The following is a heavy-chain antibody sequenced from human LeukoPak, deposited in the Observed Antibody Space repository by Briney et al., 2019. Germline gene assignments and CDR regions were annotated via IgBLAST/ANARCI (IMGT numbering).Heavy chain of an antibody. CDR2: IKQAGSEK. CDR3: ARVWGPKPDMPAINDHFYYYMDV. J-gene: IGHJ6*03. CDR1: GFTFSSYW. D-gene: IGHD5-24*01. V-gene: IGHV3-7*01. Sequence: GGSLSLSCAASGFTFSSYWMSWVRQASGEGLEWVANIKQAGSEKYYVDSVKGRFIISRDNAKNSLHLQMNTLRAEDTAVYYCARVWGPKPDMPAINDHFYYYMDVWGKGTTVTVSS.